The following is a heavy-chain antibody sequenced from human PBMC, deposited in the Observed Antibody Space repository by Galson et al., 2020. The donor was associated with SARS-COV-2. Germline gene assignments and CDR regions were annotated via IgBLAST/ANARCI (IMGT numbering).Heavy chain of an antibody. J-gene: IGHJ4*02. CDR2: ISGSGVNT. CDR1: GFSFSSYD. Sequence: GGSLRLSCAASGFSFSSYDMTWVRQAPGKGLEWVSGISGSGVNTYYAESVEGRFTISRDNSKSTLYLQMNSLRAEDTAIYYCARDLIQMWLPDYWGQGTLVTVSS. D-gene: IGHD5-18*01. V-gene: IGHV3-23*01. CDR3: ARDLIQMWLPDY.